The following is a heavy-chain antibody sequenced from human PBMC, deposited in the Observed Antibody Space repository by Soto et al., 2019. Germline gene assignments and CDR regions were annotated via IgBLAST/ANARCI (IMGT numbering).Heavy chain of an antibody. CDR1: GYTFTSYG. CDR2: ISAYNGNT. D-gene: IGHD3-10*01. V-gene: IGHV1-18*01. Sequence: QVQLVQSGAEVKKPRASVKVSCKASGYTFTSYGISWVRQAPGQGLEWMGWISAYNGNTNYAQKLQGRVTTTTDTSTSTAYMELRSLRSDDTAVYYCARDADYYYGSGSDNRFDPWGQGTLVTVSS. J-gene: IGHJ5*02. CDR3: ARDADYYYGSGSDNRFDP.